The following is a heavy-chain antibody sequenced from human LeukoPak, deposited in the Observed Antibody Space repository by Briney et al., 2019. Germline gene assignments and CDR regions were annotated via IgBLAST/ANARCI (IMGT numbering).Heavy chain of an antibody. CDR2: IKGDESTT. Sequence: GGSLRLSCTASGFTFSTYWMHWVRQAPGKGLVWVSRIKGDESTTNYADSAKGRFTISRDNAQNTVYLQMNSLRAEDTAVYYCARGMYLAYGLDVWGQGTTVTVSS. D-gene: IGHD2-8*01. CDR1: GFTFSTYW. V-gene: IGHV3-74*01. J-gene: IGHJ6*02. CDR3: ARGMYLAYGLDV.